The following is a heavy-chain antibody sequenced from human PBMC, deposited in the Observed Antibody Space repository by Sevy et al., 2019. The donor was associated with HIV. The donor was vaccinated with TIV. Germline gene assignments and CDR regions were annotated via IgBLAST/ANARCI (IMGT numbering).Heavy chain of an antibody. J-gene: IGHJ4*02. Sequence: GGSLRLSCAASGFTFNSYFMNWVRQTPGKGLEWVSSISSASSYIFYAASVKGRFTISRDNAHNSLYLEMNGLRAEDMAIYCCARGDYYGSLYYFEHWGQGILVTVSS. CDR3: ARGDYYGSLYYFEH. V-gene: IGHV3-21*06. CDR1: GFTFNSYF. D-gene: IGHD3-10*01. CDR2: ISSASSYI.